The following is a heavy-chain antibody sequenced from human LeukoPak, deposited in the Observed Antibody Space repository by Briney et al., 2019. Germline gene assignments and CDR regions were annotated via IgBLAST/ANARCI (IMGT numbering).Heavy chain of an antibody. V-gene: IGHV3-9*01. CDR3: AREPGSGWYA. J-gene: IGHJ4*02. D-gene: IGHD6-19*01. CDR1: GFTFDDYA. Sequence: GGSLRLSCAASGFTFDDYAMHWVRQAPGKGLEWVSGISWNSGSIGYADSVKGRFTISRDNAKNSLYLQMNSLRAEDTAVYYCAREPGSGWYAWGQGTLVTVSS. CDR2: ISWNSGSI.